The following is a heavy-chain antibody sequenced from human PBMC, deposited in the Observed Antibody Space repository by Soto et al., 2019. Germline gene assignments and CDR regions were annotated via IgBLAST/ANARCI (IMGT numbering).Heavy chain of an antibody. J-gene: IGHJ4*02. CDR2: IYWDDDK. V-gene: IGHV2-5*02. D-gene: IGHD4-4*01. CDR3: AHARTRQYYFDY. Sequence: QITLKESGPTLVKPTQTLTLTCTFSGFSLSTSGVGVGWIRQPPGKALEWLALIYWDDDKRYSPSLKSRLTITKDTSKNQVVLTMTNIDPVDTATYYCAHARTRQYYFDYWGQGTLVTVSS. CDR1: GFSLSTSGVG.